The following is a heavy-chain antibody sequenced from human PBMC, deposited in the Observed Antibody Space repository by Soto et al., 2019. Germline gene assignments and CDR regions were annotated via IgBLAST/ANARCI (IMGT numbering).Heavy chain of an antibody. J-gene: IGHJ4*02. Sequence: QITLKESGPTLVRPTQTLTLTCTFSGFSLTTSGVGVGWIRQPPGKALEWLAVIYWDDDKRYSSSLKSRLTSTKDTSKNQVVLTMTNMDPGDTATYYFAHHSYYGLGSYSFDYWGQGTLVTVS. D-gene: IGHD3-10*01. CDR3: AHHSYYGLGSYSFDY. CDR2: IYWDDDK. CDR1: GFSLTTSGVG. V-gene: IGHV2-5*02.